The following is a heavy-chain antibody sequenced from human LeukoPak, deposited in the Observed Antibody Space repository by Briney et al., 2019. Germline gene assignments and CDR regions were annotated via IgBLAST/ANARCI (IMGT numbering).Heavy chain of an antibody. CDR3: ARRGYYDSSGYYHSYFDY. CDR1: GGSFSGYY. Sequence: SETLSLTCAVYGGSFSGYYWSWLRQPPGKGLEWIGEINHSGSTNYNPSLKSRVTISVDTSKNQFSLKLSSVTAADTAVYYCARRGYYDSSGYYHSYFDYWGQGTLVTVSS. V-gene: IGHV4-34*01. D-gene: IGHD3-22*01. J-gene: IGHJ4*02. CDR2: INHSGST.